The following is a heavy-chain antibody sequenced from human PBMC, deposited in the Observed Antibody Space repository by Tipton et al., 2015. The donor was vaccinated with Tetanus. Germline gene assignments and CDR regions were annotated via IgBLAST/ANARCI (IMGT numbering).Heavy chain of an antibody. V-gene: IGHV5-51*01. D-gene: IGHD2-15*01. J-gene: IGHJ4*02. Sequence: VQLVQPGGEVKKPGESLKISCKGSGYIFTNYWIGWVRQKPGKGLEWMGIIYPGDSDTRYSPSFQGQVTISVDKSINTAYLQWSSLKASDTSMFYCARAHCSDGVCNFDFWGQGALVTVAS. CDR2: IYPGDSDT. CDR1: GYIFTNYW. CDR3: ARAHCSDGVCNFDF.